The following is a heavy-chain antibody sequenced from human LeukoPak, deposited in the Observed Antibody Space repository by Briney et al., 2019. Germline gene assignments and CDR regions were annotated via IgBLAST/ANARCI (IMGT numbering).Heavy chain of an antibody. D-gene: IGHD2/OR15-2a*01. Sequence: GGSLRLSCAASGFTFSSYAMSWVRQAPGKGLEWDSAISGGGGSTYYADSVRGRFTISRDNSKNTLYLQMNSLRAEDTAVYYCAKALLSQRYYFDYWGQGTLVTVSS. CDR2: ISGGGGST. CDR3: AKALLSQRYYFDY. CDR1: GFTFSSYA. J-gene: IGHJ4*02. V-gene: IGHV3-23*01.